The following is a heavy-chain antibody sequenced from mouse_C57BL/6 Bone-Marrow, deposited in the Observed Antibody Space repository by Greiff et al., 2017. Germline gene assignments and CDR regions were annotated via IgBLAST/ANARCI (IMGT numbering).Heavy chain of an antibody. V-gene: IGHV1-72*01. J-gene: IGHJ1*03. Sequence: QVQLQQSGAELVKPGASVKLSCKASGYTFHGYWMHWVKQRPGRGLEWIGWIDPNNGGTKYNGKFKGKATLTADKSSSTAYLQLSSLTSADSAVYYGASKRYFDVWGTGTTVTVSS. CDR2: IDPNNGGT. CDR1: GYTFHGYW. CDR3: ASKRYFDV.